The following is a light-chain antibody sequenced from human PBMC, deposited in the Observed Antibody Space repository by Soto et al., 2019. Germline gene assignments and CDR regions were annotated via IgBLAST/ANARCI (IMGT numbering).Light chain of an antibody. CDR2: ATS. CDR1: ESIIIDY. Sequence: ELVLTQSPGTLSLSPGETATLSCRASESIIIDYSAWYQQKPGQAPRLLIYATSRRATGITDRFSGRGYETDFTLTITRLEPEDFAVYYCQQYGRSPLFGQGTRLEIK. J-gene: IGKJ5*01. CDR3: QQYGRSPL. V-gene: IGKV3-20*01.